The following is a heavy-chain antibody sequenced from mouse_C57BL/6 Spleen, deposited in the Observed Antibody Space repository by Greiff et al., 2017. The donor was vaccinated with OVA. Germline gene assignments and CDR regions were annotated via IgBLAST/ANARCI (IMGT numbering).Heavy chain of an antibody. CDR1: GFSLTSYG. J-gene: IGHJ2*01. CDR2: IWSGGST. Sequence: VQLKESGPGLVQPSQSLSITCTVSGFSLTSYGVHWVRQSPGKGLEWLGVIWSGGSTDYNAAFISRLSISKDNSKSQVFFKMNSLQADDTAIYYCARGAYDYDLDYWGQGTTLTVSS. D-gene: IGHD2-4*01. V-gene: IGHV2-2*01. CDR3: ARGAYDYDLDY.